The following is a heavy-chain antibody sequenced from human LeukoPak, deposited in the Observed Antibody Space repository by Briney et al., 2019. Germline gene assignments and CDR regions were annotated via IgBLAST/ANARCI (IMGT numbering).Heavy chain of an antibody. D-gene: IGHD3-10*01. J-gene: IGHJ6*03. V-gene: IGHV3-30*18. Sequence: GGSLRLSCAASGFTFSSYGMHWVRQAPGKGLEWVAVISYDGSNKYYADSVKGRFTISRDNSKNTLYLQMNSLRAEDTAVYYCAKEGLRWFPVYYYYDMDVWGKGTTVTVSS. CDR3: AKEGLRWFPVYYYYDMDV. CDR2: ISYDGSNK. CDR1: GFTFSSYG.